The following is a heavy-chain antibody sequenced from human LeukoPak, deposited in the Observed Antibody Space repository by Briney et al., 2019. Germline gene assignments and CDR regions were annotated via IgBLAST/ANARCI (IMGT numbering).Heavy chain of an antibody. D-gene: IGHD6-19*01. Sequence: ASVKVSCKASGYTFTSYDINWVRQATGQGLEWMGWISAYNGNTNYAQKLQGRATMTTDTSTSTAYMELRSLRSDDTAVYYCARDPQYSSGWYGAFDIWGQGTMVTVSS. CDR2: ISAYNGNT. J-gene: IGHJ3*02. CDR3: ARDPQYSSGWYGAFDI. V-gene: IGHV1-18*01. CDR1: GYTFTSYD.